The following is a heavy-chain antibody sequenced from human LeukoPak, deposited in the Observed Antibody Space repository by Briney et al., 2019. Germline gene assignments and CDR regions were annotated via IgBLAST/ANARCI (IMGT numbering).Heavy chain of an antibody. J-gene: IGHJ3*02. Sequence: ASVKVSCKVSGYTLTELSMHWVRQAPGKGLEWMGGLDPEDGETIYAQKFQGRVTMTEDTSTDTAYMELSSLRSEDTAVYYCATGNRGYSSGWYGDAFDIWGQGTMVTVSS. CDR1: GYTLTELS. D-gene: IGHD6-19*01. CDR2: LDPEDGET. V-gene: IGHV1-24*01. CDR3: ATGNRGYSSGWYGDAFDI.